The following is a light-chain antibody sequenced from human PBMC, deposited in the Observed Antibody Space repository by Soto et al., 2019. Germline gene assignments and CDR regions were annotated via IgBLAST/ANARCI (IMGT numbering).Light chain of an antibody. CDR1: SSDVGSYNL. J-gene: IGLJ1*01. CDR2: EGS. Sequence: QSVLTQPASVSGSPGQSITISCTGTSSDVGSYNLVSWYQQHPGKAPKLMIYEGSKRPSGVSNRFSGSKSGNTASLTISGLQAEDEADYYCCSYAGSRLSFGTGTKVTVL. CDR3: CSYAGSRLS. V-gene: IGLV2-23*01.